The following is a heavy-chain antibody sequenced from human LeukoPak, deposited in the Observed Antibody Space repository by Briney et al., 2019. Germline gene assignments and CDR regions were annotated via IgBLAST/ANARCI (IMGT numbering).Heavy chain of an antibody. Sequence: GGSLRLSCAASGFTFSSYSMNWVRQAPGKGLEWVSSISSSSSYIYYADSVKGRFTISRDNAKNSLYLQMNSLRAEDTAVYYCARGPGSTVLFDYWGQGTPVTVSS. CDR1: GFTFSSYS. D-gene: IGHD2-15*01. V-gene: IGHV3-21*01. CDR2: ISSSSSYI. J-gene: IGHJ4*02. CDR3: ARGPGSTVLFDY.